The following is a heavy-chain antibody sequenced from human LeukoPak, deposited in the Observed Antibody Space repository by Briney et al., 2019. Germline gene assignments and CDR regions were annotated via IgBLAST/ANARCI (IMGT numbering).Heavy chain of an antibody. CDR1: SDSFSTYY. V-gene: IGHV4-4*07. Sequence: SETLSLTCNVSSDSFSTYYYNWVRQPAGKGLEWIGRIFSSGRTNYNPSLTSRVTMSINTSKNQFSLKVSSVTAADTAVYYCARGGLPYFYYYMDVWGKGTTVTISS. CDR3: ARGGLPYFYYYMDV. J-gene: IGHJ6*03. CDR2: IFSSGRT. D-gene: IGHD5-12*01.